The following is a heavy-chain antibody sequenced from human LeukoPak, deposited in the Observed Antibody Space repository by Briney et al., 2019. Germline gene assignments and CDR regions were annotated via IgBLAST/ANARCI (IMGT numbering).Heavy chain of an antibody. CDR2: IYYSGST. Sequence: SGTLSLTCTVSGGSISSGDYYWSWIRQPPGKGLEWIGYIYYSGSTYYNPSLKSRVTISVDTSKNQFSLKLSSVTAADTAVYYCARVSKGAKRYCSSTSCYWHYGMDVWGQGTTVTVSS. D-gene: IGHD2-2*01. J-gene: IGHJ6*02. V-gene: IGHV4-30-4*01. CDR3: ARVSKGAKRYCSSTSCYWHYGMDV. CDR1: GGSISSGDYY.